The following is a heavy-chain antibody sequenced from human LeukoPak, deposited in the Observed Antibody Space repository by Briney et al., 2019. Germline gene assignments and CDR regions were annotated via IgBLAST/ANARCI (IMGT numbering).Heavy chain of an antibody. V-gene: IGHV3-66*01. CDR3: ARGGRQLAY. CDR2: LYSSGTT. J-gene: IGHJ4*02. CDR1: EFTVSTNC. D-gene: IGHD3-16*01. Sequence: PGGSLRLSCAASEFTVSTNCMSWVRQAPGKGLEWVSVLYSSGTTKYADSVKGRFTISRDNSKNTLYLQMNSLRAEDTAVYYCARGGRQLAYWGQGTLVTVSS.